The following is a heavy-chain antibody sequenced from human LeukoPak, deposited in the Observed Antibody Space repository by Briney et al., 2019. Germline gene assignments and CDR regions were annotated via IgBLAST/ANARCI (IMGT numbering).Heavy chain of an antibody. V-gene: IGHV3-48*03. CDR1: GFTFSSYE. CDR3: ARDGTPIHGSGWVYMDV. CDR2: INASGTLT. J-gene: IGHJ6*04. Sequence: GGSLRLSCAASGFTFSSYEMNWVRQAPGKGLEWISYINASGTLTHYADYVEGRFPIYRDNAKNSLYLQMNSLRGEDTATYYCARDGTPIHGSGWVYMDVWGKGTTVTISS. D-gene: IGHD6-25*01.